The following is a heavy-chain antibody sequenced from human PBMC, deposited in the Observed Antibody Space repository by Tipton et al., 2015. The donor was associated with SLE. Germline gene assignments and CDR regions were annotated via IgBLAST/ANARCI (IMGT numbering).Heavy chain of an antibody. D-gene: IGHD6-25*01. CDR1: GGSISSYY. J-gene: IGHJ3*02. V-gene: IGHV4-59*01. Sequence: TLSLTCTVSGGSISSYYWSWIRQPPGKGLEWIGYNYYSGSTNSNPSLKSRVTISVDTSKNQFSLKLSSVTAADTAVYYCARRGGDAFDIWGQGTMVTVSS. CDR2: NYYSGST. CDR3: ARRGGDAFDI.